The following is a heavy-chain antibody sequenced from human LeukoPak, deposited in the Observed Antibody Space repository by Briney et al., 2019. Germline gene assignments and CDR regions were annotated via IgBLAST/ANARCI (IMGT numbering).Heavy chain of an antibody. V-gene: IGHV1-24*01. CDR2: FDPEDGET. Sequence: ASVKVSCKVSGYTLTELSMHWVRQAPGKGLEWMGGFDPEDGETIYAQKFQGRVTKTEDTSTDTAYMELSSLRSEDTAVYYCATLNYDTLTGYLYYFDYWGQGTLVTVSS. CDR3: ATLNYDTLTGYLYYFDY. J-gene: IGHJ4*02. CDR1: GYTLTELS. D-gene: IGHD3-9*01.